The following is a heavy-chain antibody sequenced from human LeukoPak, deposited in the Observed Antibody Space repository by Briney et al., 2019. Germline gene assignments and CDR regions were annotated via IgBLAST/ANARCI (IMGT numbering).Heavy chain of an antibody. V-gene: IGHV4-59*08. CDR1: GGSISTYY. CDR3: ARHYGYSYGPDY. D-gene: IGHD5-18*01. J-gene: IGHJ4*02. Sequence: PSETLSLTCTVSGGSISTYYWSWIRQPPGKGLEWIGYIYYSGSANYNPSLESRVTISVDTSKNHFSLELSSVTAADTAVYYCARHYGYSYGPDYWGQGTLVT. CDR2: IYYSGSA.